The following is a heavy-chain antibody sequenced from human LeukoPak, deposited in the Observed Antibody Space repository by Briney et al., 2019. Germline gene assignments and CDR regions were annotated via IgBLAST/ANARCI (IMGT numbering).Heavy chain of an antibody. CDR3: ARHREGGPFDP. D-gene: IGHD1-26*01. Sequence: PSETLSLTCTVSGGSISSYYWSWIRQPPGKGLEWIGYIYYSGSTNYNPSLKSRVTILVDTSKSQFSLKLRSVTAADTAVYYCARHREGGPFDPWGQGTLVTVSS. CDR2: IYYSGST. J-gene: IGHJ5*02. CDR1: GGSISSYY. V-gene: IGHV4-59*01.